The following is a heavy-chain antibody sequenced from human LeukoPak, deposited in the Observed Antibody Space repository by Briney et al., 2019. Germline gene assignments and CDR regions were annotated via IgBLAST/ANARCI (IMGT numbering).Heavy chain of an antibody. CDR1: GGSFSGYY. V-gene: IGHV4-34*01. Sequence: SETLSLTCAVSGGSFSGYYWSWIRQPPGKGLEWIGEINHSGSTNYNPSLKSRVTISVDTSKNQFSLMLITVTAADTAVYYCARGTTVVTQNYFDYWGQGTLVTVSS. J-gene: IGHJ4*02. D-gene: IGHD4-23*01. CDR3: ARGTTVVTQNYFDY. CDR2: INHSGST.